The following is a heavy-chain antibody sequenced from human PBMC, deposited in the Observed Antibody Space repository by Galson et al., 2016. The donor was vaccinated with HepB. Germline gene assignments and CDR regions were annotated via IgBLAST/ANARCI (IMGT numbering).Heavy chain of an antibody. CDR3: ARGRDGYTLLMDY. CDR1: GYTFTDYY. V-gene: IGHV1-2*04. D-gene: IGHD5-24*01. Sequence: SVKVSCKASGYTFTDYYMHWVRQAPGQGLEWMGWINPNSGGTNYAQKFQGWVTMTRDTSISTAYMELSRLRSDDTAVYYCARGRDGYTLLMDYWCQGTLVTVSS. J-gene: IGHJ4*02. CDR2: INPNSGGT.